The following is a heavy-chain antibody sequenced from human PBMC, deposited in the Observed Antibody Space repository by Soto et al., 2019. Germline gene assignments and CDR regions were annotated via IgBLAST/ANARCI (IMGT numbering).Heavy chain of an antibody. CDR2: IYHSGST. Sequence: SETLSLTCAVFSGSISSSNWWSWVRQPPGKGLEWIGEIYHSGSTNYNPSLKSRVTISVDKSKNQFSLKLSSVTAADTAVYYCARDLMVRGVWGYFDYWGQGTLVTVSS. CDR3: ARDLMVRGVWGYFDY. CDR1: SGSISSSNW. J-gene: IGHJ4*02. V-gene: IGHV4-4*02. D-gene: IGHD3-10*01.